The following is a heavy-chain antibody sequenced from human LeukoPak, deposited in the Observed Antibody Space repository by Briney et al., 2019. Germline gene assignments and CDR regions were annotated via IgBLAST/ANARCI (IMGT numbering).Heavy chain of an antibody. CDR3: AKVTYSSSWYRGVYYFDY. D-gene: IGHD6-13*01. CDR2: ISGSGGST. Sequence: GGSLRLSCAASGFTFSSYAMSWVRQAPGKGLEWVSAISGSGGSTYYADSVKGRFTISRDNSKNTLYLQMDSLRAEDTAVYYCAKVTYSSSWYRGVYYFDYWGQGTLVTVSS. CDR1: GFTFSSYA. J-gene: IGHJ4*02. V-gene: IGHV3-23*01.